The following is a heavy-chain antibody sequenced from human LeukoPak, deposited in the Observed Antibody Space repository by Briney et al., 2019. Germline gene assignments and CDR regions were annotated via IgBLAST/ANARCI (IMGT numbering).Heavy chain of an antibody. CDR3: AANWNSDAFDI. J-gene: IGHJ3*02. D-gene: IGHD1-7*01. V-gene: IGHV3-48*04. CDR2: ISSSSSTI. CDR1: GDTFRGYS. Sequence: PGGALRLSCADSGDTFRGYSMRGGPEAPGRGGEGVSYISSSSSTIYYADSVTCRFTISRDNANNSLYLQMNSLRAEDTAVYYCAANWNSDAFDIWGQRTMVTVSS.